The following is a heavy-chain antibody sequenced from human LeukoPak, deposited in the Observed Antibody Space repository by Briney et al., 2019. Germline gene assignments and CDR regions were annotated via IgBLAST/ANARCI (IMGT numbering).Heavy chain of an antibody. J-gene: IGHJ1*01. V-gene: IGHV3-23*01. Sequence: GGSLRLSCAASGFTFSSYAMSWVRQAPGKGLEWVPAISGSGGSTYYADSVKGRFTISRDNSKNTLYLQMNSLRAEDTAVYYCAKDFTPVAVTTFGYGLFQHWGQGTLVTVSS. CDR2: ISGSGGST. CDR1: GFTFSSYA. CDR3: AKDFTPVAVTTFGYGLFQH. D-gene: IGHD2/OR15-2a*01.